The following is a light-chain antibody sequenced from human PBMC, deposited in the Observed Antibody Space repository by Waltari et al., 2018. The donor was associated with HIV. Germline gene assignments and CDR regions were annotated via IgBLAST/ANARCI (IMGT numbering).Light chain of an antibody. Sequence: QSVLTQPPSVSGAPGQRVTISCTGSNSNIGAGYDAHWYQQLPGSAPKLLMFDNRKRPSAVPDLFSGSKSGTSASLVITGLQAADETVYYCQSYDNSLSNVVFGGGTKLIVL. CDR1: NSNIGAGYD. CDR2: DNR. CDR3: QSYDNSLSNVV. J-gene: IGLJ2*01. V-gene: IGLV1-40*01.